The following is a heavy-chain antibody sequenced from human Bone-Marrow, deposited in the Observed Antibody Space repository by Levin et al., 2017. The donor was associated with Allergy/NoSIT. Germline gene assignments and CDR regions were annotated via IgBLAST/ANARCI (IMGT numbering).Heavy chain of an antibody. D-gene: IGHD3-10*01. V-gene: IGHV2-5*01. J-gene: IGHJ4*02. CDR2: IYWNDDN. CDR1: GFSLSTSGVG. CDR3: AHSDSTRVRGVIIGGFDY. Sequence: SGPTLVKPTQTLTLTCTFSGFSLSTSGVGVGWIRQPPGKALEWLALIYWNDDNRYSPSLKSRLTVTKDTSKNQVVLTITNMDPVAIATYYCAHSDSTRVRGVIIGGFDYWGQGTLVTVSS.